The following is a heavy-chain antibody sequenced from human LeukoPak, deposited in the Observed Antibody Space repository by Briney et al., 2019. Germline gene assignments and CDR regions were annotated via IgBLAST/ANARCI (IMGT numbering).Heavy chain of an antibody. CDR3: ARDSSGWGGRFDP. J-gene: IGHJ5*02. CDR1: GYTFTSYT. CDR2: INAGNGNT. V-gene: IGHV1-3*01. Sequence: GASVKVSCKASGYTFTSYTIHWVRQAPGQRLECIGWINAGNGNTKYSQMFQGRVTITRDTSASTAYMELTSLTSEDTAVYYCARDSSGWGGRFDPWGQGTLVTVSS. D-gene: IGHD6-19*01.